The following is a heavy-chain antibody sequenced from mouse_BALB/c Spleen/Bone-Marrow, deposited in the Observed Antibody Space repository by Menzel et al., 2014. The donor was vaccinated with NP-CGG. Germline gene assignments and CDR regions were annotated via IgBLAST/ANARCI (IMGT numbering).Heavy chain of an antibody. CDR2: IDPSNTYT. CDR3: AREDIITAYFDY. J-gene: IGHJ2*01. CDR1: GYTFTSYT. D-gene: IGHD1-1*01. V-gene: IGHV1-4*02. Sequence: LVESAAELARPGASVKMSCKASGYTFTSYTMHWVKQRPGQGLEWIGYIDPSNTYTDYNQNFKDKTTLTADKSSSTAYMQLSSLTSEDSAVYYCAREDIITAYFDYWGQGTTLTVSS.